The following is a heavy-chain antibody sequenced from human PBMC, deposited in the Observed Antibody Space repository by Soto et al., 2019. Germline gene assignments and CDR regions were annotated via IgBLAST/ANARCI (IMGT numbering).Heavy chain of an antibody. CDR2: INPSGGST. CDR3: ARDLFPLSYAFPHLSYGMDV. Sequence: ASVKVSCKASGYTFTSYYMHWVRQAPGQGLEWMGIINPSGGSTSYAQKFQGRVTMTRDTSTSTAYMELSSLRSEDTAVYYCARDLFPLSYAFPHLSYGMDVWGQGTTVTVSS. CDR1: GYTFTSYY. D-gene: IGHD3-3*01. V-gene: IGHV1-46*01. J-gene: IGHJ6*02.